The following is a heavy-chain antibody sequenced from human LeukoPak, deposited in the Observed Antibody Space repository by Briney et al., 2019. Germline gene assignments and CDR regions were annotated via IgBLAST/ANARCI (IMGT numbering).Heavy chain of an antibody. J-gene: IGHJ4*02. V-gene: IGHV4-59*08. Sequence: SETLSLTCTISGASMSNYYWSWIRQPPGKRPEWMAYISDSGSDIYNPSLKSRVAISVDTSKNQFSLKVTSVTAADTAVYFCARHRRNYYGTGGSPFDFWGQGILVTVPS. CDR1: GASMSNYY. CDR3: ARHRRNYYGTGGSPFDF. CDR2: ISDSGSD. D-gene: IGHD3-10*01.